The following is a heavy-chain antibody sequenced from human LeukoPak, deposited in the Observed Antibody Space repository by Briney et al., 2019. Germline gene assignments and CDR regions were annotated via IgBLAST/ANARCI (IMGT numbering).Heavy chain of an antibody. CDR3: ARDLLDGYNYQVAFDI. J-gene: IGHJ3*02. V-gene: IGHV3-21*01. CDR1: GFTFSSYS. Sequence: PGGSLRLSCAASGFTFSSYSMTWVRQAPGKGLEWVSSISSSSSYIYYADSVKGRFTISRDNAKNSLYLQMNSLRAEDTAVYYCARDLLDGYNYQVAFDIWGQGTMVTVSS. CDR2: ISSSSSYI. D-gene: IGHD5-24*01.